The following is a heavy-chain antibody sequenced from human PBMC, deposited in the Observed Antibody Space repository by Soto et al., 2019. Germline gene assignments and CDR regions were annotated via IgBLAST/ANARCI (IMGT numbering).Heavy chain of an antibody. CDR3: ARRHVSSVHFLRFDY. V-gene: IGHV1-69*01. CDR1: GGSFMSQA. CDR2: IIPFSGTV. D-gene: IGHD3-3*02. J-gene: IGHJ4*02. Sequence: QVQLVQSGAEVKKPGSSVKVSCKASGGSFMSQAISWVRQAPGQGPEWMGGIIPFSGTVTYTERFQGRLTLTADEPTKTAYMELSSLRSDDTALYFCARRHVSSVHFLRFDYWGQGTRVTVSS.